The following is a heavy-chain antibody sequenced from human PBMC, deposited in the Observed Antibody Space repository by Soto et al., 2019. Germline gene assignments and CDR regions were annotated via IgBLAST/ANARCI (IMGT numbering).Heavy chain of an antibody. Sequence: GASVKVPCKASGYTFTENDINRVRQATGQGLEWMGWMNPNSGNTSYAQKFQGRVTMTRDDSITTAYMVLSSLRSEDTAVYFCGRAPLDYDSADYFDNWGQGTLVTVSS. D-gene: IGHD3-3*01. CDR1: GYTFTEND. J-gene: IGHJ4*02. CDR3: GRAPLDYDSADYFDN. CDR2: MNPNSGNT. V-gene: IGHV1-8*01.